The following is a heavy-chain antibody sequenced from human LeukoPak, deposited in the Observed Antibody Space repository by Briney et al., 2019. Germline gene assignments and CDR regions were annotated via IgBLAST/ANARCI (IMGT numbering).Heavy chain of an antibody. CDR3: ARVRPTAVGYDAFDI. D-gene: IGHD4-23*01. CDR2: IYYSGST. Sequence: SETLSLTCTVSGGSISSGGYYWSWIRQHPGKGLEWIGYIYYSGSTYYNPSLKSRVTISVDTSKNQFSLKLSSVTAADTAVYYCARVRPTAVGYDAFDIWGQGTMVTVSS. J-gene: IGHJ3*02. CDR1: GGSISSGGYY. V-gene: IGHV4-31*03.